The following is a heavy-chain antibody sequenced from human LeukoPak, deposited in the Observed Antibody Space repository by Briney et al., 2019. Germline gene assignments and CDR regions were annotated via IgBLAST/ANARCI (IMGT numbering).Heavy chain of an antibody. Sequence: SETLSLTCAVYGGSFSGYYWSWICQPPGKGLEWIGEINHSGSTNYNPSLKSRVTISVDTSKNQFSLKLSSVTAADTAVYYCARLSSTSSLDYWGQGTLVTVSS. CDR3: ARLSSTSSLDY. D-gene: IGHD2-2*01. J-gene: IGHJ4*02. CDR2: INHSGST. CDR1: GGSFSGYY. V-gene: IGHV4-34*01.